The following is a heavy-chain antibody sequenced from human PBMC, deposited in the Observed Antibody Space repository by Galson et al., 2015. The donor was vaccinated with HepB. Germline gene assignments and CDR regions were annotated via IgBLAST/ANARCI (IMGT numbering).Heavy chain of an antibody. CDR1: GYTFTSYA. D-gene: IGHD5-18*01. J-gene: IGHJ3*02. Sequence: SVKVSCKASGYTFTSYAMHWVRQAPGQRLEWMGWINAGNGNTKYSQKFQGRVTITRDTSASTAYMELSSLRSEDTAVYYCMRDQSLTAMVETDAFDIWGQGTMVTVSS. CDR3: MRDQSLTAMVETDAFDI. V-gene: IGHV1-3*01. CDR2: INAGNGNT.